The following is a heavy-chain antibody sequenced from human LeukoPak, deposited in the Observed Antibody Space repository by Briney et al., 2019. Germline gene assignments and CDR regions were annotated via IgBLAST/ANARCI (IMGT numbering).Heavy chain of an antibody. Sequence: KPSETLSLTCAVYGGSFSGYYWSWIRQPPRKGLEWIGEINHSGSTNYNPSLKSRVTISVDTSKNQFSLKLSSVTAADTAVYYCARAPYYYDSDDAFDIWGQGTMVTVSS. V-gene: IGHV4-34*01. D-gene: IGHD3-22*01. CDR1: GGSFSGYY. J-gene: IGHJ3*02. CDR2: INHSGST. CDR3: ARAPYYYDSDDAFDI.